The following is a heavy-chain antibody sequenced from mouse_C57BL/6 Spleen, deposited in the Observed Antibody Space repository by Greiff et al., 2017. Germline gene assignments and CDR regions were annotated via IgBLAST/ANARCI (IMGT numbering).Heavy chain of an antibody. D-gene: IGHD1-1*01. CDR2: LDPSASYT. V-gene: IGHV1-69*01. CDR3: ARREAKYYGSSPYYYAMDY. Sequence: QVQLQQPGAELVMPGASVQLSCKASGYTFTSYWMHWVKQRPGPGLEWIGELDPSASYTNYNQQFKGKATLTVDKSSSTAYMQLSSLTSEDSAVYYCARREAKYYGSSPYYYAMDYWGQGTSVTVSS. CDR1: GYTFTSYW. J-gene: IGHJ4*01.